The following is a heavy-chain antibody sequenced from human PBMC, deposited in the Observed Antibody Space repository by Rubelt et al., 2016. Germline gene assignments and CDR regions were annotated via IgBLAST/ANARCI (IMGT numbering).Heavy chain of an antibody. CDR2: ISGGGAST. CDR1: GFTFSSYA. CDR3: ARETHGDYAFDH. D-gene: IGHD4-17*01. J-gene: IGHJ5*02. V-gene: IGHV3-23*04. Sequence: VQLVESGGGVVQPGGSLRLSCAASGFTFSSYAMKWVRQAPGKGLEWGSGISGGGASTYYADYVKGRFTISRDNAKNKLDLQMNSLRAEDTAVFYCARETHGDYAFDHWGQGILVTVSP.